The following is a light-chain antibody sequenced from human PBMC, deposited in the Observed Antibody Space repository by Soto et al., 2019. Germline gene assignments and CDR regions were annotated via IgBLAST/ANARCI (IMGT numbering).Light chain of an antibody. CDR2: EVS. V-gene: IGLV2-14*01. CDR3: SSYTSMSTRV. J-gene: IGLJ2*01. CDR1: SSDVGGYTY. Sequence: QSVLTQPASVSGSPGQSITISCTATSSDVGGYTYVSWYQQHPSTPTKLMIYEVSNPPSGVYKRSSGSKSGNTAPLTISGLPAEDEADYYCSSYTSMSTRVFGGGTQLTVL.